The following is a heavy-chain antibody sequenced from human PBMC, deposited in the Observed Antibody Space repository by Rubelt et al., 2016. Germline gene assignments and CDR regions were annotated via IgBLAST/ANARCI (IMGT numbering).Heavy chain of an antibody. D-gene: IGHD6-19*01. V-gene: IGHV3-30*04. CDR3: ARATWEGEVAGTRYYYYGMDV. Sequence: VQLLESGGGLVQPGGSLRLSCAASGFTFSSYAMHWVRQAPGKGLEWVAVISYDGSNKYYADSVKGRFTISRDNSKNTLYWQMNSLRAEDTAVYYCARATWEGEVAGTRYYYYGMDVWGQGTTVTVSS. CDR1: GFTFSSYA. CDR2: ISYDGSNK. J-gene: IGHJ6*02.